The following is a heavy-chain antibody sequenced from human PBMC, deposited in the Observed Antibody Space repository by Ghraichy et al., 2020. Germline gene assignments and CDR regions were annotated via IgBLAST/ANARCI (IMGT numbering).Heavy chain of an antibody. CDR2: IIPIFGTA. Sequence: SVKVSCKASGGTFSSYAISWVRQAPGQGLEWMGGIIPIFGTANYAQKFQGRVTITADESTSTAYMELSSLRSEDTAVYYCARDSMYYYGSGADVWGQGPRSPSP. V-gene: IGHV1-69*13. J-gene: IGHJ6*02. CDR1: GGTFSSYA. D-gene: IGHD3-10*01. CDR3: ARDSMYYYGSGADV.